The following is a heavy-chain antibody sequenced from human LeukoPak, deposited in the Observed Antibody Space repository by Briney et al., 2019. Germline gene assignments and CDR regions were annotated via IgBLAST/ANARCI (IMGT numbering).Heavy chain of an antibody. Sequence: SETLSLTCTVSGGSISSYYWSWIRQPPGKGLEWIGYIYYSGSTNYNPSLKSRVTISVDTSKNQFSLKLSSVTAADTAVYYCARDRSFLFDYWGQGTLVTASS. CDR3: ARDRSFLFDY. CDR2: IYYSGST. D-gene: IGHD2/OR15-2a*01. V-gene: IGHV4-59*01. J-gene: IGHJ4*02. CDR1: GGSISSYY.